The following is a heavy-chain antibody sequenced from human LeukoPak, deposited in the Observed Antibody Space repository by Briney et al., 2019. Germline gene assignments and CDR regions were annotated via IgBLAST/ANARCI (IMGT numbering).Heavy chain of an antibody. D-gene: IGHD6-13*01. CDR3: ASLGSSWLGYFDY. J-gene: IGHJ4*02. CDR1: GGSISSGSYY. Sequence: PSETLSLTCTVSGGSISSGSYYWSWIRQPAGKGLEWIGRIYTSGSTNYNPSLKSRVTISVDTSKNQFSLKLSSVTAADTAVYYCASLGSSWLGYFDYWGQGTLVTVSS. CDR2: IYTSGST. V-gene: IGHV4-61*02.